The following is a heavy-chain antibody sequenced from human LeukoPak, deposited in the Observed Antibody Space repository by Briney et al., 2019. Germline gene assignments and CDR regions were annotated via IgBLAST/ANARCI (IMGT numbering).Heavy chain of an antibody. CDR3: ARPRYCSSTSCYGGYYGMDV. Sequence: GSSVKVSCKASGGTFSSYAISWVRQAPGQGLEWMGGIIPIFGTANYAQKFQGRVTITADESTSTAYMELSSLRSEDTAVYYCARPRYCSSTSCYGGYYGMDVWGKGTTVTVSS. V-gene: IGHV1-69*01. CDR2: IIPIFGTA. J-gene: IGHJ6*04. D-gene: IGHD2-2*01. CDR1: GGTFSSYA.